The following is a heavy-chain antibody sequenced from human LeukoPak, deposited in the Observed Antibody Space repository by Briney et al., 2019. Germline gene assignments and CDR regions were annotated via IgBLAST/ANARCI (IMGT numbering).Heavy chain of an antibody. CDR2: IYSGGST. D-gene: IGHD3-10*01. CDR3: ARGTLGGSGRYYYYYMDV. CDR1: GFTFSIYA. V-gene: IGHV3-53*01. Sequence: SGGSLRLSCAASGFTFSIYAMSWVRQAPGKGLEWVSVIYSGGSTYYADSVKGRFTISRDNSKNTLYLQMNSLRAEDTAVYYCARGTLGGSGRYYYYYMDVWGKGTTVTISS. J-gene: IGHJ6*03.